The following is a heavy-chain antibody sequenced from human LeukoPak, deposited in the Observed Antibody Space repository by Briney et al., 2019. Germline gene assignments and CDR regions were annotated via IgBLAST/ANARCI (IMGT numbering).Heavy chain of an antibody. CDR2: IYPGDSDT. J-gene: IGHJ4*02. CDR3: ARSMHIAVPGTGLFDF. CDR1: GYSFSNYW. Sequence: LGESLKISCKGSGYSFSNYWIAWVRQMPGKGLEWMGVIYPGDSDTRYSPSFEGQVTISADKSISTAYLQWGSLKASDTAMYYCARSMHIAVPGTGLFDFWGQGTLVTVSS. D-gene: IGHD6-19*01. V-gene: IGHV5-51*01.